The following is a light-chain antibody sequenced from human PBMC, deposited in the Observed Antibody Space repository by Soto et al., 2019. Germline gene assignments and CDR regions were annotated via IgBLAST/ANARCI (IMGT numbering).Light chain of an antibody. V-gene: IGLV3-1*01. CDR1: KLGDKY. Sequence: SYELTQPPSVSVSPGQTASITCPGDKLGDKYACWYQQKPGQSPVLVIYQDSKRPSGIPERFSGYNSGNTATLTISGTQAMDEADYYCQAWDSSTYVFGTGTKLTVL. J-gene: IGLJ1*01. CDR2: QDS. CDR3: QAWDSSTYV.